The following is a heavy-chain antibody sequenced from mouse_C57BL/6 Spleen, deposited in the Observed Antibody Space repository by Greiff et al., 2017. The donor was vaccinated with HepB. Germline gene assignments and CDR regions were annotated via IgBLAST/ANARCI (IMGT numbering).Heavy chain of an antibody. Sequence: QVQLQQPGAELVRPGSSVKLSCKASGYTFTSYWMDWVKQRPGQGLEWIGNIYPSDSETHYNQKFKDKATLTVDKSSSTAYMQLSSLTSEDSAVYYCARRWDEAWFAYWGQGTLVTVSA. J-gene: IGHJ3*01. D-gene: IGHD4-1*01. CDR1: GYTFTSYW. V-gene: IGHV1-61*01. CDR3: ARRWDEAWFAY. CDR2: IYPSDSET.